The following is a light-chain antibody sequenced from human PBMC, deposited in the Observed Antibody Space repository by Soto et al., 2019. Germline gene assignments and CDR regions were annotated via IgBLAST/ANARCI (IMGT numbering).Light chain of an antibody. CDR2: GAS. Sequence: PGTLPLSPGERGTLSCRASQTVSSSYLAWYQQKPGQAPRLLIYGASSRATGIPDRFSGSGSGTDFTLTISRLEPEDFAVYYCQQYGNSWTFGQGTKVDIK. V-gene: IGKV3-20*01. CDR1: QTVSSSY. J-gene: IGKJ1*01. CDR3: QQYGNSWT.